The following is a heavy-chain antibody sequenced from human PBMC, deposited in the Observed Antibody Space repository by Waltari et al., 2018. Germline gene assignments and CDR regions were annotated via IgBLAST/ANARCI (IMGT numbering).Heavy chain of an antibody. CDR3: ARVRAHRNVLRFLEWLSSHFDY. D-gene: IGHD3-3*01. V-gene: IGHV4-38-2*01. CDR2: IYHSGST. Sequence: QVQLQESGPGLVKPSETLSLTCAVSGYSISSDYYWGWIRQPPGKGLEWIGSIYHSGSTYYNPSLKRRVTISVDTSKNQFSLKLSSVTAADTAVYYCARVRAHRNVLRFLEWLSSHFDYWGQGTLVTVSS. CDR1: GYSISSDYY. J-gene: IGHJ4*02.